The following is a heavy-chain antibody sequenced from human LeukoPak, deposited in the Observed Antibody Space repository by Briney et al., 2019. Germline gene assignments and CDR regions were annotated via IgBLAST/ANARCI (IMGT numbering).Heavy chain of an antibody. CDR1: GGTFSSYA. CDR2: IIPILGIA. V-gene: IGHV1-69*04. D-gene: IGHD3-3*01. CDR3: ARDRGDYDFWSGYLGARDNWFDP. Sequence: SVKVSCKASGGTFSSYAISWVRQAPGQGLEWMGRIIPILGIANYAQKFQGRVTITADKSTSTAYMELSSLRSEDTAVYYCARDRGDYDFWSGYLGARDNWFDPWGQGTLVTVSS. J-gene: IGHJ5*02.